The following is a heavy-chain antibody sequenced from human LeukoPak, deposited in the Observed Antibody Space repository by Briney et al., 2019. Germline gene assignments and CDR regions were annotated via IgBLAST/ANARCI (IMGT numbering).Heavy chain of an antibody. CDR1: GFTFSSYG. D-gene: IGHD3-22*01. CDR3: AKDSTMIVLYYYMEV. J-gene: IGHJ6*03. V-gene: IGHV3-30*18. Sequence: GGSLRLSCAASGFTFSSYGMYWVRQAPGKGLEWVAVISYDGSGTYYADSVRGRFTISRDNSKNTLYLQMNSLRAEDTAVYFCAKDSTMIVLYYYMEVWGTGTTVTVSS. CDR2: ISYDGSGT.